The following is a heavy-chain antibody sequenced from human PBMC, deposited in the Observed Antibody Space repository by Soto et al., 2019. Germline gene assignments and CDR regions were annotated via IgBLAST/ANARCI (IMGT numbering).Heavy chain of an antibody. CDR3: ARLVSLLQPIDS. CDR1: GYTVTNHL. Sequence: GPSLKLSGQTSGYTVTNHLIGCVLQMPGGGLEWLGLIFPRDFDVRHSPSFEGQVTISADRSTATAFLQWRSLEASDSALYFCARLVSLLQPIDSWGQGTSVTVSS. V-gene: IGHV5-51*01. J-gene: IGHJ5*01. D-gene: IGHD4-4*01. CDR2: IFPRDFDV.